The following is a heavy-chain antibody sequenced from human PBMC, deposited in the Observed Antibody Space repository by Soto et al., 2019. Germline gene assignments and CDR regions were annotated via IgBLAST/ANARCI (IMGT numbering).Heavy chain of an antibody. D-gene: IGHD3-10*01. CDR1: GFTFSDNW. V-gene: IGHV3-7*05. J-gene: IGHJ4*02. CDR2: IKTDGSEK. Sequence: EVQLVESGGGLVQPGGSLRLSCAASGFTFSDNWMSWVRQAPGKGLECVANIKTDGSEKYYVDPVKGRFTISRDNAKNSLYLQMNSLRAEDTVVYYCATSMGRGGNDYWGQGTLVAVSS. CDR3: ATSMGRGGNDY.